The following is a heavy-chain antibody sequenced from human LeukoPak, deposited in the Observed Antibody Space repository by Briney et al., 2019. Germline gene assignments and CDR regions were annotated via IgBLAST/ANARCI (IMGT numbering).Heavy chain of an antibody. Sequence: PGGSLRLSCAASGFTFSSYAMHWVRQAPGKGLEWVAVISYDGSNKYYADSVKGRFTISRDNSKNTLYLQMNSLRAEDTAVYHCARDSSGSGSSYIFDYWGQGTLVTVSS. V-gene: IGHV3-30*01. CDR1: GFTFSSYA. J-gene: IGHJ4*02. CDR3: ARDSSGSGSSYIFDY. D-gene: IGHD3-10*01. CDR2: ISYDGSNK.